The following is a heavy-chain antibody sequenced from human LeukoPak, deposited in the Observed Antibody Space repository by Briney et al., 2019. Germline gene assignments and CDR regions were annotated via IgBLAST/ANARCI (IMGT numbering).Heavy chain of an antibody. CDR1: GFTFSTYD. V-gene: IGHV3-48*03. Sequence: GGSLRLSCAASGFTFSTYDMNWVRQAPGKGLEWVSHISTTGTTVYYADAVKGRFTISRDNAKNSLYLQMNSLRAEDTAVYYCARLGDSSGYYDYWGQGTLVTVSS. CDR3: ARLGDSSGYYDY. D-gene: IGHD3-22*01. J-gene: IGHJ4*02. CDR2: ISTTGTTV.